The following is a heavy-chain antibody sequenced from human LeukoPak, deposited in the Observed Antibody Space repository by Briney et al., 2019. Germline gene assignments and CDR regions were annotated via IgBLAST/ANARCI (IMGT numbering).Heavy chain of an antibody. CDR3: AKDLGVVGSWFPFDY. CDR1: GFTFSSYW. Sequence: PGGSLRLSCVASGFTFSSYWMSWVRQAPGKGLEWVAFIRYDGSNKYYADSVKGRFTISRDNSKNTLDLQMNSLRAEDTAVYYCAKDLGVVGSWFPFDYWGQGTLVTVSS. D-gene: IGHD6-13*01. V-gene: IGHV3-30*02. CDR2: IRYDGSNK. J-gene: IGHJ4*02.